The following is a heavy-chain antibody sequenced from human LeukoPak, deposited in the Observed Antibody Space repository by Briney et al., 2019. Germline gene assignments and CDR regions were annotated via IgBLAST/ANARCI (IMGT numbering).Heavy chain of an antibody. Sequence: PGGSLRLSCAASGFTFSSYSMNWVRQAPGKGLEWVSSISSSSNYIYYADSVKGRFTISRDNAKNSLYLQMNSLRAEDTAVYYCARDRPYTRSAFDTWGQGTMVTVSS. J-gene: IGHJ3*02. CDR1: GFTFSSYS. CDR2: ISSSSNYI. D-gene: IGHD2-2*02. CDR3: ARDRPYTRSAFDT. V-gene: IGHV3-21*01.